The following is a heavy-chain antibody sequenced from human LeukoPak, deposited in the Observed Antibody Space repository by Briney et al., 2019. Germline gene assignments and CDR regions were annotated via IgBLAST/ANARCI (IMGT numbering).Heavy chain of an antibody. J-gene: IGHJ4*02. V-gene: IGHV1-8*01. CDR2: MNPANDT. D-gene: IGHD5-12*01. CDR3: ARWGAYSGNDYADY. Sequence: ASVKVSCKASGYTFTSYDINWVRQAAGQGLGWMGWMNPANDTGYAEKFQGRVTMTRNTSMSTAYMELSSLRDEDTAVYYCARWGAYSGNDYADYWGQGTLVTVSS. CDR1: GYTFTSYD.